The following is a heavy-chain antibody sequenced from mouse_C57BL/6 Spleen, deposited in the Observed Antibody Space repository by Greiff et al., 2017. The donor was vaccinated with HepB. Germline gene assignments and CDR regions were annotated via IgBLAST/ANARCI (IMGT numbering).Heavy chain of an antibody. D-gene: IGHD1-1*01. Sequence: QVQLKQSGAELVRPGASVTLSCKASGYTFTDYEMHWVKQTPVHGLEWIGAIDPETGGTAYNQKFKGKAILTADKSSSTAYMELRSLTSEDSAVYYCTSRDYYGSSYYFDYWGQGTTLTVSS. J-gene: IGHJ2*01. CDR3: TSRDYYGSSYYFDY. CDR1: GYTFTDYE. V-gene: IGHV1-15*01. CDR2: IDPETGGT.